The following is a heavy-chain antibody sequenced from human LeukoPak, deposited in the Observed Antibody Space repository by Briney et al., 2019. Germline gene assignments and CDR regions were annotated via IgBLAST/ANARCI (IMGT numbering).Heavy chain of an antibody. CDR2: IRYDGSNK. CDR3: ATTVDTAMAVDY. D-gene: IGHD5-18*01. Sequence: GGSLRLSCAASGFTFRSYGMHWVRQAPGKGLEWVAFIRYDGSNKYCADSVKGRFTISRDNSKNTMYLQMNSLRGEDTAVYYCATTVDTAMAVDYWGQGTLVTVSS. CDR1: GFTFRSYG. J-gene: IGHJ4*02. V-gene: IGHV3-30*02.